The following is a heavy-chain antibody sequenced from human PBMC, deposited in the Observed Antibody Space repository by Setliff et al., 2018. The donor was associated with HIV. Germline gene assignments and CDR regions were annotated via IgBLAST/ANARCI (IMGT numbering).Heavy chain of an antibody. CDR2: ISGLGGGTI. D-gene: IGHD3-3*01. CDR3: ATSNYYYTRGYYIRGHDY. CDR1: GFTFDSYS. J-gene: IGHJ4*02. Sequence: PGGSLRLSCATSGFTFDSYSIIWVRQAPGKGLEWVSYISGLGGGTIYYADSVRGRFTISRDNAKNTLYLQMNNLRGEDTAIYYCATSNYYYTRGYYIRGHDYWGQGTLVTVSS. V-gene: IGHV3-48*04.